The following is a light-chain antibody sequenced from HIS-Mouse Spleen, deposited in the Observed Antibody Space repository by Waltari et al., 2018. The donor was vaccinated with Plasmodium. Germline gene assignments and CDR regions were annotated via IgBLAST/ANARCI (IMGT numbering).Light chain of an antibody. J-gene: IGKJ2*01. CDR1: QGIRHD. CDR2: GAS. Sequence: ANQITQSPSSLFAAVGDRSTIPCRASQGIRHDLGWYQQKPGKAPKLLISGASSLASGVPSRFSGSGSGTDFTLTISSLQSEDFAAYYCQQDYNCPFTFGQGTKVEIK. V-gene: IGKV1-6*01. CDR3: QQDYNCPFT.